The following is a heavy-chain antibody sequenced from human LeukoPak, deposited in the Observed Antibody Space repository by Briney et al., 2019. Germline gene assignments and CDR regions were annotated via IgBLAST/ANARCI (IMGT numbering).Heavy chain of an antibody. Sequence: GGSLRLSCAASGFTFSSYAMSWVRQAPGKGLEWVSAISGSGGSTYYADSVKGRFTISRDNSKNTLYLQINSLRAEDTAVYYCAKGPNYYDSSGYLPRWGQGTLVTVSS. CDR2: ISGSGGST. CDR1: GFTFSSYA. V-gene: IGHV3-23*01. J-gene: IGHJ4*02. D-gene: IGHD3-22*01. CDR3: AKGPNYYDSSGYLPR.